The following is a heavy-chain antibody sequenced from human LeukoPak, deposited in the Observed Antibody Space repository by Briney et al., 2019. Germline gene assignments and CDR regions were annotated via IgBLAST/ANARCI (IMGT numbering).Heavy chain of an antibody. J-gene: IGHJ1*01. CDR3: ARGEDTSGHYYFEYFQH. Sequence: GSLRLSCAASGFTFSSYEMNWVRQAPGKGLEWIGNIYHSGSTYYNPSLKSRVTISVDTSKNQFSVKLSSVTAADTAVYYCARGEDTSGHYYFEYFQHWGQGTLVTVSS. CDR2: IYHSGST. V-gene: IGHV4-38-2*01. CDR1: GFTFSSYE. D-gene: IGHD3-22*01.